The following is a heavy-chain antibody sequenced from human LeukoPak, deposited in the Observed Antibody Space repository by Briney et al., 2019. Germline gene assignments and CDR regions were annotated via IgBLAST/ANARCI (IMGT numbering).Heavy chain of an antibody. CDR1: GGSISGYY. D-gene: IGHD4-23*01. J-gene: IGHJ3*02. CDR3: ARGRLGWHAFDI. V-gene: IGHV4-34*01. Sequence: PSETLSLTCTVSGGSISGYYWSWIRQPPGKGLEWIGEINHSGSTNYNPSLKSRVTISVDTSKNQFSLKLSSVTAADTAVYYCARGRLGWHAFDIWGQGTMVTVSS. CDR2: INHSGST.